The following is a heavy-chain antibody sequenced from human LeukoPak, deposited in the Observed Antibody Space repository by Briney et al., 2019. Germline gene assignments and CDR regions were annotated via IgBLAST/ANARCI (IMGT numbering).Heavy chain of an antibody. V-gene: IGHV3-21*01. J-gene: IGHJ4*02. CDR3: AKETTVTTYGAPFEY. Sequence: GGSLRLSCAASGFTFSSYNINWVRQAPGKGLEWVSSISKSSSSIYYADSVKGRFTVSRDNAKNSLFLQMNSLRAEDSAVYYCAKETTVTTYGAPFEYWGQGTLVTVSS. D-gene: IGHD4-17*01. CDR1: GFTFSSYN. CDR2: ISKSSSSI.